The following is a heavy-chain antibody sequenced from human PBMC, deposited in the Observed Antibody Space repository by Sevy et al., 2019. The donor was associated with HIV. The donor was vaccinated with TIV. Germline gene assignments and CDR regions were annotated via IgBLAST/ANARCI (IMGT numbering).Heavy chain of an antibody. D-gene: IGHD3-3*01. Sequence: GSLRLSCAASGITFTNAWMTWVRQAPGKGLEWVGRIKSNTDGGTTDYAAPVKGRFTISRDDSKSTLFLQMHSLKTDDTAVYYCATKGNFWSGYQYFDYWGQGTLVTVSS. CDR2: IKSNTDGGTT. CDR3: ATKGNFWSGYQYFDY. J-gene: IGHJ4*02. CDR1: GITFTNAW. V-gene: IGHV3-15*01.